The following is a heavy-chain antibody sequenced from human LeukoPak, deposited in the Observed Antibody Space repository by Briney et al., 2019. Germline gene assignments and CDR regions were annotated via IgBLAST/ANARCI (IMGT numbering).Heavy chain of an antibody. CDR2: IWYDGSNK. J-gene: IGHJ4*02. Sequence: QPGRSLRLSCAASGFTFRNYGMQWVRQAPGKGLEWVAVIWYDGSNKYYADSVKGRFTISRDNSKNTLYLQMNSLRAEDTAVYYCAKDGAGSYGVYFDYWGQGTLVTVSS. CDR3: AKDGAGSYGVYFDY. V-gene: IGHV3-33*06. D-gene: IGHD1-26*01. CDR1: GFTFRNYG.